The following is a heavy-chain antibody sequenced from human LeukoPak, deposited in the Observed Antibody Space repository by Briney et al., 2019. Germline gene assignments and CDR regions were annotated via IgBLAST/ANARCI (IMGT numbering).Heavy chain of an antibody. CDR2: IIPILGIA. D-gene: IGHD3-3*01. CDR3: AREGGITIFGVVPAHWFDP. V-gene: IGHV1-69*04. CDR1: GYTFTSYD. Sequence: SVKVSCKASGYTFTSYDISWVRQAPGQGLEWMGRIIPILGIANYAQKFQGRVTITADKSTSTAYMELSSLRSEDTAVYYCAREGGITIFGVVPAHWFDPWGQGTLVTVSS. J-gene: IGHJ5*02.